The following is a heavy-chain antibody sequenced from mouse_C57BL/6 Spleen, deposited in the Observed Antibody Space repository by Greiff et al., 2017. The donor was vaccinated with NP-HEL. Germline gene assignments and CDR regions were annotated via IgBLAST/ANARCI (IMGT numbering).Heavy chain of an antibody. CDR3: ARVAAQASDAMDY. J-gene: IGHJ4*01. D-gene: IGHD3-2*02. V-gene: IGHV1-59*01. CDR2: IDPSDSYT. CDR1: GYTFTSYW. Sequence: VQLQQPGAELVRPGTSVKLSCKASGYTFTSYWMHWVKQRPGQGLEWIGVIDPSDSYTNYNQKFKGKATLTVDTSSSTAYMQLSSLTSEDSAVYYCARVAAQASDAMDYWGQGTSVTVSS.